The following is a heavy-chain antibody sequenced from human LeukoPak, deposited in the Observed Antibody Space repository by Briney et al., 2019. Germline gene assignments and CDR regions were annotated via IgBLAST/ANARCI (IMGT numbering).Heavy chain of an antibody. D-gene: IGHD6-13*01. CDR1: GGTFSSYA. Sequence: SVKVSCKASGGTFSSYAISWVRQAPGQGLEWMGGIIPIFGTANYAQKFQGRVTITTDESTSTAYMELSSLRSEDTAVYYCASYSSSWYRLIYWGRGTLVTVS. J-gene: IGHJ4*02. V-gene: IGHV1-69*05. CDR2: IIPIFGTA. CDR3: ASYSSSWYRLIY.